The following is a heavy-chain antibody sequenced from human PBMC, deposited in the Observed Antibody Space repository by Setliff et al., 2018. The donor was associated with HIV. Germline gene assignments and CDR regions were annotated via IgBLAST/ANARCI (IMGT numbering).Heavy chain of an antibody. Sequence: PSETLSLTCTVSGGSINIGSFYWSWIRQPAGKGPEWLGHVYTSGNTYYDPSLASRVAISLDRSKNQFSLKLDSVTAAGTALYFCARGRGAWFEGSWFDPWGQGILVTVSS. V-gene: IGHV4-61*09. CDR3: ARGRGAWFEGSWFDP. J-gene: IGHJ5*02. CDR1: GGSINIGSFY. CDR2: VYTSGNT. D-gene: IGHD6-19*01.